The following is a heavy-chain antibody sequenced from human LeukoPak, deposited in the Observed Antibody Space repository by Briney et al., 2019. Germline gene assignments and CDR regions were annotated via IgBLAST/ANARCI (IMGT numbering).Heavy chain of an antibody. D-gene: IGHD3-10*01. CDR3: AKRLLWFGEFDSFDY. J-gene: IGHJ4*02. CDR2: IQYDGSNE. V-gene: IGHV3-30*02. Sequence: GGSLRLSCAASGFTFSSYGMHWVRQAPGKGLEWVAYIQYDGSNEQYADSVKGRFTISRDNSKNTLYLQMNSLRAEDTAVYYCAKRLLWFGEFDSFDYWGQGTLVTVSS. CDR1: GFTFSSYG.